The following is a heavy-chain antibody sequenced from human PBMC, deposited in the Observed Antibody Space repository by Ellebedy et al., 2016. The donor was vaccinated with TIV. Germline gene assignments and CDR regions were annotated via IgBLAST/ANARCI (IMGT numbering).Heavy chain of an antibody. J-gene: IGHJ4*02. V-gene: IGHV3-74*01. Sequence: GGSLRLXCAASGFTFSNSWMHWVRQAPGKGLVWVSGMDSDGSRINYADPVKGRFTISRDNAKNTLYLQMNSLRAEDTAVYYCAKEASYGDYRTADYWGQGTLVTVSS. CDR1: GFTFSNSW. CDR2: MDSDGSRI. D-gene: IGHD4-17*01. CDR3: AKEASYGDYRTADY.